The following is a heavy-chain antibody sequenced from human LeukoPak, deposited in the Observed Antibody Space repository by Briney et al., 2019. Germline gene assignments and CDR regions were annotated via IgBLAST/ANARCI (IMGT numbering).Heavy chain of an antibody. Sequence: SETLSLTCTVSGGSISSGGYYWSWIRQHPGKGLEWIGYIYYSGSTYYNPSLKSRVTISVDTSKNQFSLKLSSVTAADTAVYYCARGSSGGWYYFDYWGQGTLVTVSS. V-gene: IGHV4-31*03. D-gene: IGHD6-19*01. CDR3: ARGSSGGWYYFDY. J-gene: IGHJ4*02. CDR1: GGSISSGGYY. CDR2: IYYSGST.